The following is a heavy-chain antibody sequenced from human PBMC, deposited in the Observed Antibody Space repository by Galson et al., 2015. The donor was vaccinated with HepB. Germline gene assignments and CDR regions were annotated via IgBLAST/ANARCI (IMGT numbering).Heavy chain of an antibody. Sequence: SLRLSCAASGFAFGDYAMHWVRQAPGKGLEWVSGISWNSGSMGYAASVKGRFTISRDDAKNSLYLQMDSLRAEDTALYYCAKGISGGTYSGDDYWGQGTRVTVSS. V-gene: IGHV3-9*01. CDR3: AKGISGGTYSGDDY. J-gene: IGHJ4*02. D-gene: IGHD1-26*01. CDR2: ISWNSGSM. CDR1: GFAFGDYA.